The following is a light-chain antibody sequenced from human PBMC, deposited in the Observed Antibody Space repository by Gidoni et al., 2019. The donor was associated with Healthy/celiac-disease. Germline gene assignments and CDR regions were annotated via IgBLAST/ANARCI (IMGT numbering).Light chain of an antibody. CDR1: QSISSW. V-gene: IGKV1-5*03. Sequence: DIQMTQSPSTLSASVGARVTITCRASQSISSWLAWYQQKPGKAPKLLIYKASSLASGVPSRFSGSGSGTEFTLTISSLQPDDFATYYCQQYNSYLITFGQGTRLEIK. CDR2: KAS. CDR3: QQYNSYLIT. J-gene: IGKJ5*01.